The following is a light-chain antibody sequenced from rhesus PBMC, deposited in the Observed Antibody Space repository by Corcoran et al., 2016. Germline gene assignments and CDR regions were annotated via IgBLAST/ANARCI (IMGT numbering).Light chain of an antibody. Sequence: DIQLTQSPSSLSASVGDRVTLTCRASQGISSYLAWYQQKSGKAPKLLFYDGSKLESGVPSRLSGSGSGTEFTLTISRLQPENFATYYCQQRHTYPPTFGQGTKVEIK. J-gene: IGKJ1*01. V-gene: IGKV1-38*01. CDR2: DGS. CDR1: QGISSY. CDR3: QQRHTYPPT.